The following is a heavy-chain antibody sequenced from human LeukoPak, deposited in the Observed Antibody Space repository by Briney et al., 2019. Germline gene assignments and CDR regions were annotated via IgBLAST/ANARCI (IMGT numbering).Heavy chain of an antibody. Sequence: SETLSLTCTVSGGSISSHYWSWIRQPPGKGLEWIGYIYYSGSTNYNPSLKSRVTISEDTSKNQFSLKLSSVTAADTAVYYCARVDTDFWSGYPINYYYYYMDVWGKGTTVTVSS. CDR1: GGSISSHY. V-gene: IGHV4-59*11. CDR2: IYYSGST. CDR3: ARVDTDFWSGYPINYYYYYMDV. D-gene: IGHD3-3*01. J-gene: IGHJ6*03.